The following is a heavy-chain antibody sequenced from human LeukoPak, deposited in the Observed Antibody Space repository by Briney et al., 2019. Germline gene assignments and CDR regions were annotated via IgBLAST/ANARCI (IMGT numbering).Heavy chain of an antibody. CDR3: ARKTRLVVRGGRGFDP. D-gene: IGHD3-10*01. CDR2: ISSSSSYI. Sequence: SGGSLRLSCAASGFTFSSYSMNWVRQAPGKGLEWVSSISSSSSYIYYADSVKGRFTISRDNAKNSLYLQMNSLRAEDTAVYYCARKTRLVVRGGRGFDPWGQGTLVTVSS. CDR1: GFTFSSYS. J-gene: IGHJ5*02. V-gene: IGHV3-21*01.